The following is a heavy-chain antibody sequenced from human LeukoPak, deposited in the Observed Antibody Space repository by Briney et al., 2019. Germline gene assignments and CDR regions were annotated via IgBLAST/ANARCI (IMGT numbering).Heavy chain of an antibody. J-gene: IGHJ5*02. CDR3: VRRLVGDKNWFDP. Sequence: SQTLSLTCTVSGGSISSGGYYWSWIRQHPGKGLEWIGYIYYSGSTYYNPSLESRVTISVDTSKNQFSLKLSSVTAADTAVYHCVRRLVGDKNWFDPWGQGTLVTVSS. CDR1: GGSISSGGYY. V-gene: IGHV4-31*03. CDR2: IYYSGST. D-gene: IGHD1-26*01.